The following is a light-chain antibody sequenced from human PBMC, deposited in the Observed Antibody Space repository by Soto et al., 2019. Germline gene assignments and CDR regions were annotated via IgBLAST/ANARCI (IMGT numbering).Light chain of an antibody. V-gene: IGKV1-33*01. CDR2: DAS. Sequence: DIQMTQSPSSLSSSIGDRVTITCQASQDISNHLNWYQQKAGKAPQLLIYDASNLETGVPSRFSGSGSGTEFTFTINSLQPEDIATYYCQQYDNLRITFGQGTRLEIK. CDR1: QDISNH. CDR3: QQYDNLRIT. J-gene: IGKJ5*01.